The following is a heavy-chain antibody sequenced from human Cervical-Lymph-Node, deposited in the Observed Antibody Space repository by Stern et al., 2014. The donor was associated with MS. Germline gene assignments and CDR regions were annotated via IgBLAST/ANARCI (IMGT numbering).Heavy chain of an antibody. D-gene: IGHD6-19*01. CDR3: ARGGSGWPFDH. CDR2: ISPYNGNT. Sequence: QMQLVQSGAEVKKPGASVKVSCKASGYSFTLYGISLVRQAPGQGLEWMGWISPYNGNTNYVQKLQGRVTMTIDTSTSHTYMELGNLRSDDTAVYYCARGGSGWPFDHWGQGTLVTVSS. CDR1: GYSFTLYG. J-gene: IGHJ4*02. V-gene: IGHV1-18*01.